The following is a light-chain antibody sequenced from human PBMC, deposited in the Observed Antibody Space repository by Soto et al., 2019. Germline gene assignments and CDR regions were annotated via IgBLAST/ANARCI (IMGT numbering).Light chain of an antibody. Sequence: QTVLTQPPSASGTPGQRVTISCSGSSSNIGSNTVNWYQQLPGTAPKLPIYSNNQRPSGVPDRFSGSKSGTSASLAISGLKSEDEADYYCAAWDDSLNGYVFGTGTKVTVL. CDR3: AAWDDSLNGYV. V-gene: IGLV1-44*01. CDR2: SNN. J-gene: IGLJ1*01. CDR1: SSNIGSNT.